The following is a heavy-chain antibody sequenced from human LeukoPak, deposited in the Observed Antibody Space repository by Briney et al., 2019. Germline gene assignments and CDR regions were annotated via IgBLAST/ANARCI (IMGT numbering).Heavy chain of an antibody. Sequence: SETLSLTCTVSGGSISTYYGNWIRQAPGKGLEWIGYIYYSGSTNYNPSLKSRVAMSVDTSRNQFSLKLSSVTAADTAVYYCARVMISGSYTPLTVDYWGQGTLVTVSS. J-gene: IGHJ4*02. CDR1: GGSISTYY. CDR3: ARVMISGSYTPLTVDY. V-gene: IGHV4-59*01. D-gene: IGHD1-26*01. CDR2: IYYSGST.